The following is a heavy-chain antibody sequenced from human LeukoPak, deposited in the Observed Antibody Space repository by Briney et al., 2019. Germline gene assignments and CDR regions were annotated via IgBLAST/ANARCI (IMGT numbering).Heavy chain of an antibody. J-gene: IGHJ4*02. CDR3: ARELELRY. V-gene: IGHV4-34*01. CDR2: MSQRGSM. D-gene: IGHD1-7*01. Sequence: SETLSLTCDVYGASFTGYYWSWIRQSPGKGLEWIGEMSQRGSMIYNPSLKSRVTISVDRSKNQFSLKLSSVTAADTAVYYCARELELRYWGQGTLVTVSS. CDR1: GASFTGYY.